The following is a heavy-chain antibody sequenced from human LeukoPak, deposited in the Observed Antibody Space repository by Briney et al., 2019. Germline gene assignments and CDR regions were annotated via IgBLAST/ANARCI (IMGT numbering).Heavy chain of an antibody. CDR1: GYTLTELS. J-gene: IGHJ3*02. D-gene: IGHD3-22*01. Sequence: ASVKVSCMVSGYTLTELSMHWVRQAPGKGLEWMGGFDPEDGETIYAQKFQGRVTMTEDTSTDTAYMELSSLRSEDTAVYYCATATMIVAHAFDIWGQGTMVTVSS. V-gene: IGHV1-24*01. CDR2: FDPEDGET. CDR3: ATATMIVAHAFDI.